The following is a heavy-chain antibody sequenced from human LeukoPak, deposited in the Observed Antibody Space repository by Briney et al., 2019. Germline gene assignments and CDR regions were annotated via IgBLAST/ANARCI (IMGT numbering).Heavy chain of an antibody. CDR2: INPNSGGT. CDR1: GYTFTGYY. V-gene: IGHV1-2*06. Sequence: GASVKVSCKASGYTFTGYYMHWVRQAPGQGLEWMGRINPNSGGTNYAQKFQGRVTMTRDTSISTAYMELSRLRSDDTAVYYCVRVAGYYYYHMDVWGKGTTVSISS. J-gene: IGHJ6*03. CDR3: VRVAGYYYYHMDV. D-gene: IGHD2-15*01.